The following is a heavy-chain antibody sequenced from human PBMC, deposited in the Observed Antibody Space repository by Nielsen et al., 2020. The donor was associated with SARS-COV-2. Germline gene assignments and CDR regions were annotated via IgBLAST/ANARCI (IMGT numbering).Heavy chain of an antibody. Sequence: GALRLSCAASGFTFSSYGMHWVRQAPGKGLEWVAVISYDGSNKYYADSVKGRFTISRDNSKNTLYLQMNSLRAEDTAVYYCAKESIVVVSSGAFDIWGQGIMVTVSS. V-gene: IGHV3-30*18. J-gene: IGHJ3*02. CDR1: GFTFSSYG. CDR2: ISYDGSNK. D-gene: IGHD2-2*01. CDR3: AKESIVVVSSGAFDI.